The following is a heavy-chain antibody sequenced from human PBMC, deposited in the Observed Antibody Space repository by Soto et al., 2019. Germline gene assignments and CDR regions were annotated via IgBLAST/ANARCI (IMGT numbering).Heavy chain of an antibody. CDR3: AKDRGYCSSISCAGDYYYYGKYG. CDR1: GYNFDNYG. J-gene: IGHJ6*02. Sequence: SGRSLRISCPGSGYNFDNYGMHCVRQAPGKGLEWVAVITYDGSFQYYADSVKGRFTISRDNAKNSLYLQMNTLRAEDTALYYCAKDRGYCSSISCAGDYYYYGKYGCAQ. CDR2: ITYDGSFQ. D-gene: IGHD2-2*01. V-gene: IGHV3-30*18.